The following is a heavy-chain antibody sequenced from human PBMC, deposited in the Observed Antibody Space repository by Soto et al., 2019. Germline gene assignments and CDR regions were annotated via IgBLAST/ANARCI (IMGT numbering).Heavy chain of an antibody. V-gene: IGHV2-5*02. Sequence: QITLKESGPTLVKPTQTLTLTCTFSGFSLSTSGVGVGWIRQPPGKALEWLALIYWDDDKRYSLSLKSRLTITKDTSKNQVVLTMTNMDPVDTATYYCAHRRVWGSYYWFDPWGQGTLVTVSS. CDR2: IYWDDDK. D-gene: IGHD1-26*01. CDR1: GFSLSTSGVG. CDR3: AHRRVWGSYYWFDP. J-gene: IGHJ5*02.